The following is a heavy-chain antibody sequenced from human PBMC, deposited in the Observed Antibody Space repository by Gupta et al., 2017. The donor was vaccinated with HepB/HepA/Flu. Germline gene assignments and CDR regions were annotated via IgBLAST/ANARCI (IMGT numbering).Heavy chain of an antibody. CDR1: GFTFGSYA. V-gene: IGHV3-30-3*01. CDR2: RAYDGSNR. J-gene: IGHJ4*02. Sequence: QVQLVDSGGGVVQPWRSLRLSCAASGFTFGSYAMHWVRPAPGKGLEWVAVRAYDGSNRYYIESVKGRFTISRENFKNTLDVQMNSLRPEDSAVYYCARDPSHVVGETAVQDYWGQGTLVTVSS. CDR3: ARDPSHVVGETAVQDY. D-gene: IGHD2-21*02.